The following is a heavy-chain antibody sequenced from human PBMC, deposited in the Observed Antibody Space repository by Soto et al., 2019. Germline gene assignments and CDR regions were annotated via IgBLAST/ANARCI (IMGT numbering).Heavy chain of an antibody. J-gene: IGHJ4*02. CDR3: ARKNVGAVDY. CDR2: MNPNSGNT. Sequence: QVQLVQSGAEVKKPGASVKVSCKASGYTFTSYDINWVRQATGQGLEWMGWMNPNSGNTGNAQKFQGRVTMTRNTSRSTAYLELRSLISVNTGGYDCARKNVGAVDYWGQGTRVTVSS. CDR1: GYTFTSYD. D-gene: IGHD1-26*01. V-gene: IGHV1-8*01.